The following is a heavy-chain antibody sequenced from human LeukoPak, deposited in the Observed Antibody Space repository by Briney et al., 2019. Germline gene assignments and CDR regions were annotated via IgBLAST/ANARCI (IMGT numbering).Heavy chain of an antibody. CDR2: IRSDGGST. D-gene: IGHD6-13*01. Sequence: GGSLRLSCAASGFNFSSYDMSWFRQAPGKGLEWVSFIRSDGGSTLYADSVKGRFTISRDNSKNTLHAEVNSLRADDAAVYYLANLASGYSSPCDYWGQGTVVTVSS. J-gene: IGHJ4*02. CDR3: ANLASGYSSPCDY. CDR1: GFNFSSYD. V-gene: IGHV3-23*01.